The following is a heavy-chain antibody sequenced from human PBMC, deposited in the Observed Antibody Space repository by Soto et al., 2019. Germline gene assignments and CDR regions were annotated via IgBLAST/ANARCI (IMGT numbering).Heavy chain of an antibody. V-gene: IGHV1-69*02. D-gene: IGHD3-16*02. CDR1: GDTFNFYS. Sequence: QVQLVQSGAEVKRPGSSVKVSCKASGDTFNFYSINWVRQAPGLGLEWMGRVNPIVSMSNYAQKFRDRVTMTAANSPSTAYRELSSLISAKTAIYYCASSQSSRYRAIDYWGQGALVSVSS. J-gene: IGHJ4*02. CDR2: VNPIVSMS. CDR3: ASSQSSRYRAIDY.